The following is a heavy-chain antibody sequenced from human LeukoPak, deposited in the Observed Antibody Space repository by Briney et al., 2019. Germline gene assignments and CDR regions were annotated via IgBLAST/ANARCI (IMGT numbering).Heavy chain of an antibody. Sequence: PGGSLRLSGAASGFAFTNAWMSWVRQAPGKGLEWVARIKRKTDGGTTDYAAPVKGRGTISGDDSQNTVYLQMNSLKTEDTAVYHRTPPKLYYNSSGYLGYWGRGTLVTVPS. J-gene: IGHJ4*02. D-gene: IGHD3-22*01. CDR1: GFAFTNAW. CDR3: TPPKLYYNSSGYLGY. V-gene: IGHV3-15*01. CDR2: IKRKTDGGTT.